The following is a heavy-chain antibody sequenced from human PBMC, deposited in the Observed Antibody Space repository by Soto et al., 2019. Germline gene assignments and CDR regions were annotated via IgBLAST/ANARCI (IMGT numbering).Heavy chain of an antibody. CDR1: GFTFSSYA. Sequence: QVQLVESGGGVVQPGRSLRLSCAASGFTFSSYAMHWVRQAPGKGLEWVAVISYDGSNKYYADSVMGRFTISRDNSKNTLYLQMNSLRAEDTAVYYCARPGYYDSSGSLFDYWGQGTLVTVSS. V-gene: IGHV3-30-3*01. CDR2: ISYDGSNK. D-gene: IGHD3-22*01. CDR3: ARPGYYDSSGSLFDY. J-gene: IGHJ4*02.